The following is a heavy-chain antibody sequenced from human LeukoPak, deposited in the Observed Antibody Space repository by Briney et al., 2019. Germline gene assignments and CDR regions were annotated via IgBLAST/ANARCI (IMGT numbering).Heavy chain of an antibody. V-gene: IGHV3-64*01. CDR1: GFTFSLYA. Sequence: GGSLRLSCAASGFTFSLYAMHWVRQAPGKGLEYVSAISSDGGSTYYANSVKGRFTISRDNSKNTLYLQMGSLRAEDMAVYYCVNYGMDVWGQGTTVTVSS. CDR3: VNYGMDV. CDR2: ISSDGGST. J-gene: IGHJ6*02.